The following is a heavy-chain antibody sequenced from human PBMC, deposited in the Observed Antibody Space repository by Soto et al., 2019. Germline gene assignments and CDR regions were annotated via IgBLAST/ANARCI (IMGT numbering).Heavy chain of an antibody. D-gene: IGHD3-22*01. V-gene: IGHV3-23*01. CDR1: GFTFSSYA. CDR2: LSGSGIST. J-gene: IGHJ4*02. Sequence: FLRLSCAASGFTFSSYAMSWVRQAPGKGLEWVSALSGSGISTYYADTVKGRFTISRDNSRNTLYLQMNSLRAEDTAVYYCATSYDSSGYDYWGQGTLVTVSS. CDR3: ATSYDSSGYDY.